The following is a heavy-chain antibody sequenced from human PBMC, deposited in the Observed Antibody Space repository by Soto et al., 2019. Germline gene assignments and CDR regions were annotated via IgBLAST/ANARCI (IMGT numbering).Heavy chain of an antibody. V-gene: IGHV3-23*01. CDR3: ARDLPESPRSVVTLDAFDI. D-gene: IGHD2-15*01. CDR2: ISGSGGST. Sequence: GGSLRLSCAASGFTFSSYAMSWVRQAPGKGLEWVSAISGSGGSTYYADSVKGRFTISRDNSKNTLYLQMNSLRAEDTAVYYCARDLPESPRSVVTLDAFDIWGQGTMVTVSS. J-gene: IGHJ3*02. CDR1: GFTFSSYA.